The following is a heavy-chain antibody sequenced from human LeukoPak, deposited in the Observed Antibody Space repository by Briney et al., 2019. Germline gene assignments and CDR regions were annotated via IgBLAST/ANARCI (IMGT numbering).Heavy chain of an antibody. CDR3: ARQVIDYGDYWLDY. Sequence: PGGSLRLSCAASGFTFSSYSMNWVRQAPGKRLEWVSSISSSSSYIYYADSVKGRFTISRDNAKNSLYLQMNSLRAEDTAVYYCARQVIDYGDYWLDYWGQGTLVTVSS. V-gene: IGHV3-21*01. CDR1: GFTFSSYS. D-gene: IGHD4-17*01. CDR2: ISSSSSYI. J-gene: IGHJ4*02.